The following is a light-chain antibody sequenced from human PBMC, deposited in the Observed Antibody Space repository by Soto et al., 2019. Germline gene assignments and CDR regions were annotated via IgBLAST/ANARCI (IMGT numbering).Light chain of an antibody. CDR2: SND. V-gene: IGLV1-44*01. J-gene: IGLJ2*01. CDR1: SSNIGSNT. Sequence: QSVLTQPPSASVTPGQRVTISCSGSSSNIGSNTVNWYRQLPGTAPKLLIYSNDQRPSGVPDRFSGSKSGTSASLAISGLQSEDEADYYCAAWDDSLNGLVFGGGTKVTVL. CDR3: AAWDDSLNGLV.